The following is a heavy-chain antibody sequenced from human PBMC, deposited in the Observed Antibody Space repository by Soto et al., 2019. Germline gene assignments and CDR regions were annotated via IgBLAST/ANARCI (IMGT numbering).Heavy chain of an antibody. J-gene: IGHJ6*02. Sequence: QVQLQQWGAGLLKPSETLSLTCAVYGGSFRGYYWSWIRQPPGKGLEWIGEINHRGSTNYNPSVKSRVTISVDTSKNQFSLKLNSVTAADTAVYYCAIGSRMKIPAASGRDYYYHGLDVWGQGTAVTVSS. D-gene: IGHD6-25*01. V-gene: IGHV4-34*01. CDR3: AIGSRMKIPAASGRDYYYHGLDV. CDR1: GGSFRGYY. CDR2: INHRGST.